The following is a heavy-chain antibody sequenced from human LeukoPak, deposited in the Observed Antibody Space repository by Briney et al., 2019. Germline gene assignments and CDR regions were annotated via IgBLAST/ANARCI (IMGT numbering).Heavy chain of an antibody. V-gene: IGHV1-46*01. CDR2: ISPSGGST. Sequence: ASVKVSCKASGYTFTSYYMHWVRQAPGQGLEWMGIISPSGGSTSYAQKFQGRVTMTRDMSTSTVYMELSSLRSEDTAVYYCAMDGIEAAGRYFDYWGQGTLVTVSS. CDR1: GYTFTSYY. J-gene: IGHJ4*02. D-gene: IGHD6-13*01. CDR3: AMDGIEAAGRYFDY.